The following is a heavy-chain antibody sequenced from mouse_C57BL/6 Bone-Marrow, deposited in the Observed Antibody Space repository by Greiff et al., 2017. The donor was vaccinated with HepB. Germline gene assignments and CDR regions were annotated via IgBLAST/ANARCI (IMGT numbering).Heavy chain of an antibody. CDR3: ARWGLRSAWFAY. J-gene: IGHJ3*01. D-gene: IGHD2-4*01. CDR1: GYSFTGYY. CDR2: INPSTGGT. V-gene: IGHV1-42*01. Sequence: EVMLVESGPELVKPGASVKISCKASGYSFTGYYMNWVKQSPEKSLEWIGEINPSTGGTTYNQKFKAKATLTVDKSSSTGYMQLNSLTSEDSAVYYCARWGLRSAWFAYWGQVTLVTVSA.